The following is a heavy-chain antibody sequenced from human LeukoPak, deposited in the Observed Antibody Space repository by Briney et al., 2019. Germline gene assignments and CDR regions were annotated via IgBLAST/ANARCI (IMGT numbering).Heavy chain of an antibody. CDR3: ARDMANYYYYMDV. CDR2: ISRDGSST. V-gene: IGHV3-74*01. CDR1: GFTFSSYW. D-gene: IGHD5-24*01. Sequence: GGSLRLSCAASGFTFSSYWMHWVRQAPGKGLVWVSRISRDGSSTSYADSVKGRFSISRDNAKNTLYLQMNSLRAEDTAVYYCARDMANYYYYMDVWGKGTTVTVSS. J-gene: IGHJ6*03.